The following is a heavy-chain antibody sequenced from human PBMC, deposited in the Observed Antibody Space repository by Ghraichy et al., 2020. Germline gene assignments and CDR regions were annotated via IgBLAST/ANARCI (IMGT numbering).Heavy chain of an antibody. CDR1: GLRFSSYA. D-gene: IGHD4-11*01. Sequence: GGSLRLSCEASGLRFSSYAMNWVRQAPGKGLEWVATISGSGARTDYADSVKGRFTVSRDNPRNSLFLQMNNVRAEDTALYYCANTVHQLTLWGQGTLVTVSS. CDR3: ANTVHQLTL. V-gene: IGHV3-23*01. J-gene: IGHJ4*02. CDR2: ISGSGART.